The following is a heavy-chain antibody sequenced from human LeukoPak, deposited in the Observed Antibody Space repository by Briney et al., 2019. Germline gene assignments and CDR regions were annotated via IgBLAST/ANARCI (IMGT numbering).Heavy chain of an antibody. CDR2: ISSSSSYI. Sequence: GGSLRLSCAASGFTFRNYGMNWVRQAPGKGLEWVSSISSSSSYIYYADSVKGRFTISRDNAKNSLYLQMNSLRAEDTAVYYYARDYYDSSGYYVPGEPWGQGTLVTVSS. V-gene: IGHV3-21*01. J-gene: IGHJ5*02. CDR1: GFTFRNYG. CDR3: ARDYYDSSGYYVPGEP. D-gene: IGHD3-22*01.